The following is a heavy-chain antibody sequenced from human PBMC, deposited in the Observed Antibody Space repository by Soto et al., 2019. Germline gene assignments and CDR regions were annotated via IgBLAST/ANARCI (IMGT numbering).Heavy chain of an antibody. CDR2: VKTKTAGGTT. CDR3: TTLGPS. CDR1: GFTFSDAW. V-gene: IGHV3-15*07. Sequence: EVQLVESGGGLVKPGGSLRLSCAASGFTFSDAWMNWVRQAPGKGLEWVGHVKTKTAGGTTDYAAFVNGRFTISRDDSTNTLFLHMTYVKIQDTAMYYCTTLGPSWGQGTLLTVSS. J-gene: IGHJ5*02.